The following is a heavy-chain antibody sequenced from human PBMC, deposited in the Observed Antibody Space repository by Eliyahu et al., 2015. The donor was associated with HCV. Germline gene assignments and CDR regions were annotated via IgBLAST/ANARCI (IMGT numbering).Heavy chain of an antibody. CDR2: VYWNDDK. V-gene: IGHV2-5*01. J-gene: IGHJ5*02. D-gene: IGHD2-2*01. CDR1: GFSLSTXGVG. Sequence: QITLKESGPTLVKPTQTLTLTCTFSGFSLSTXGVGVGWIRQPPGKALEWLALVYWNDDKRYSPSLKSRLTITKDTSKNQVVLTMTNMDPVDTATYYCARGYCSSTSCYEEDWFDPWGQGTLVTVS. CDR3: ARGYCSSTSCYEEDWFDP.